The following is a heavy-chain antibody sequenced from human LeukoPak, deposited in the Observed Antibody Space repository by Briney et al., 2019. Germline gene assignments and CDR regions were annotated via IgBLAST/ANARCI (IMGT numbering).Heavy chain of an antibody. CDR1: GASISGYY. CDR3: ATRGSGSPFDP. J-gene: IGHJ5*02. CDR2: IYYSGST. D-gene: IGHD3-10*01. Sequence: SETLSLTCTVSGASISGYYWSWIRQPPGKGLEWIGYIYYSGSTNYNPSLKSRVTISLDRSNNQFSLKLSSVTAADTAVYYCATRGSGSPFDPWGQGTLVTVSS. V-gene: IGHV4-59*01.